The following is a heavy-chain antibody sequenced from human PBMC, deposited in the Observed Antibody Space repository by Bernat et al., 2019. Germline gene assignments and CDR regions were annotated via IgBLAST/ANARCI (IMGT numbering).Heavy chain of an antibody. D-gene: IGHD3-10*01. V-gene: IGHV3-23*01. Sequence: EVQLLESGGGLVQPGGSLRLSCAASGFTFSSYAMSWVRQAPGKGLEWVSAISGSGGSTYNANSVKGRFTISRDNSKNTLYLQMNSLRAEDTAVYYCAKGVVQGVINPLGGYYMDVWGKGTTVTVSS. CDR1: GFTFSSYA. CDR3: AKGVVQGVINPLGGYYMDV. J-gene: IGHJ6*03. CDR2: ISGSGGST.